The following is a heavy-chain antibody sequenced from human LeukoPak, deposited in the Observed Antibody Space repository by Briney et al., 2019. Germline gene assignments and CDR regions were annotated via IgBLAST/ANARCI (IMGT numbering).Heavy chain of an antibody. J-gene: IGHJ4*02. V-gene: IGHV3-21*01. CDR1: GFTFSSYS. D-gene: IGHD2-15*01. CDR2: ISSSSSYI. CDR3: ARWSGGSGKLYYFDY. Sequence: GGSLRLSCAASGFTFSSYSTNWVRQAPGKVLEWVSSISSSSSYIYYADSVKGRFTISRDNAKNSLYLQMNSLRAEDTAVYYCARWSGGSGKLYYFDYWGQGTLVTVSS.